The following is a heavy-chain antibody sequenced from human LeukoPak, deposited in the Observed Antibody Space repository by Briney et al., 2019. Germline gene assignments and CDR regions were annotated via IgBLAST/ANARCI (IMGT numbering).Heavy chain of an antibody. J-gene: IGHJ4*02. Sequence: GGSLRPSCAAPGFTFSSYGMHWVRQAPGKGLEWVAVISYDGSNKYYADSVKGRFTISRDNSKNTLYLQMNSLRAEDTAVYYCAKESIYGDYAPPFDYWGQGTLVTVSS. V-gene: IGHV3-30*18. CDR2: ISYDGSNK. CDR1: GFTFSSYG. CDR3: AKESIYGDYAPPFDY. D-gene: IGHD4-17*01.